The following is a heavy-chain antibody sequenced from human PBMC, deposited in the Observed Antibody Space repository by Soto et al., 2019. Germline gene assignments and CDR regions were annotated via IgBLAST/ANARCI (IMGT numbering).Heavy chain of an antibody. CDR1: GGTFSSYA. V-gene: IGHV1-69*13. CDR3: ATKYYYDSSGSQYFQH. CDR2: IIPIFGTA. J-gene: IGHJ1*01. Sequence: GASVKVSCKASGGTFSSYAISWVRQAPGQGLEWMGGIIPIFGTANYAQKFQGRVTITADESTSTAYMELSSLRSEDTAVYYCATKYYYDSSGSQYFQHWGQGTLVTVSS. D-gene: IGHD3-22*01.